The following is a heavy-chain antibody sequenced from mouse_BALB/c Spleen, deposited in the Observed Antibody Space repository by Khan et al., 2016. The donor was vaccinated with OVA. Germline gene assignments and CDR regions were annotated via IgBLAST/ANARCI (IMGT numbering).Heavy chain of an antibody. CDR2: INPNNGGT. CDR1: GYTFTSFY. V-gene: IGHV1S81*02. D-gene: IGHD1-1*01. Sequence: QIQLVQSGAELVKPGASVKLSCKASGYTFTSFYIYWVKQRPGQGLEWIGEINPNNGGTNVNEKFKSKATLNVDKSSSTAYLELSSLTSEDSAVFYCTRGGYGSPFTYWGQGTLVTVSA. J-gene: IGHJ3*01. CDR3: TRGGYGSPFTY.